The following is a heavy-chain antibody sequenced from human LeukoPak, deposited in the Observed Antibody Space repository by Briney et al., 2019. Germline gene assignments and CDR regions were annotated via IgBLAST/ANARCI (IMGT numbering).Heavy chain of an antibody. V-gene: IGHV3-23*01. CDR2: ISGSGGTT. CDR1: GFSFTTFA. J-gene: IGHJ4*02. Sequence: GASLRLPCAASGFSFTTFAMNWVRQAPGKGLEWVSGISGSGGTTFYADSVEGRFTISRDNSNNTLFLQMDRLKGEDTAVYFCAKERDETGYFNAPFDQWGQGTLVTVSS. D-gene: IGHD3-9*01. CDR3: AKERDETGYFNAPFDQ.